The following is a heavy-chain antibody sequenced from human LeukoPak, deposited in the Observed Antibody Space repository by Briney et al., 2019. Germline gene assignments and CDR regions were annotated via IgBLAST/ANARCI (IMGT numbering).Heavy chain of an antibody. Sequence: SETLSLTCAVYGGSFSGYYWSWLRQPPGKGLEWIGEINHSGSTNYNPSLKSRVTISVDTSKNQFSLKLSSVTAADTAVYYCASNEPTNYYYYGMDVWGQGTTVTVSS. V-gene: IGHV4-34*01. CDR2: INHSGST. CDR3: ASNEPTNYYYYGMDV. D-gene: IGHD1-1*01. CDR1: GGSFSGYY. J-gene: IGHJ6*02.